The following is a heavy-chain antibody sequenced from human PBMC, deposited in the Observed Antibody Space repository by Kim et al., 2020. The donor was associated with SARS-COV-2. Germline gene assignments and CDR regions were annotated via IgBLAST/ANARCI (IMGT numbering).Heavy chain of an antibody. J-gene: IGHJ6*01. CDR3: ARTPGSSGYDSPFYYFSG. CDR1: GGSISSYS. V-gene: IGHV4-59*13. D-gene: IGHD5-12*01. Sequence: SETLSLTCTVSGGSISSYSWSWVRQPPGKGLEWIGSISSSGSTNYHPSLKGRFTISVATSKNPFSLKLTSLTAAAPALYYCARTPGSSGYDSPFYYFSG. CDR2: ISSSGST.